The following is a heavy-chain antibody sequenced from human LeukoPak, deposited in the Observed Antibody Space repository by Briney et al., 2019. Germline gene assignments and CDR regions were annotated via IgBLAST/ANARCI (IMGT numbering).Heavy chain of an antibody. CDR3: ASYGDYVKLGVGRTRAFDI. D-gene: IGHD4-17*01. V-gene: IGHV4-30-2*02. Sequence: PSETLSLTCAVSGGSISSGGYSWSWIRQPPGKGLEWIGYIYHSGSTYYNPSLKSRVTISVDRSKNQFSLKLSSVTAADTAVYYCASYGDYVKLGVGRTRAFDIWGQGTMVTVSS. CDR2: IYHSGST. CDR1: GGSISSGGYS. J-gene: IGHJ3*02.